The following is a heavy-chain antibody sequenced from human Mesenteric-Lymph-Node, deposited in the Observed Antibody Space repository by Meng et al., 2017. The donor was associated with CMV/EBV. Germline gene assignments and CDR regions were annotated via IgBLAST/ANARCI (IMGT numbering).Heavy chain of an antibody. CDR1: GGTFSSYT. V-gene: IGHV1-69*02. J-gene: IGHJ5*02. CDR2: IIPILGIA. Sequence: QVQLVQSGAEVKKPVSSVKVSCKASGGTFSSYTISWVRQAPGQGLEWMGGIIPILGIANYAQKFQGRVTITADKSTSTAYMELSSLRSEDTAVYYCAGGIAAAGSRWFDPWGQGTLVTVSS. D-gene: IGHD6-13*01. CDR3: AGGIAAAGSRWFDP.